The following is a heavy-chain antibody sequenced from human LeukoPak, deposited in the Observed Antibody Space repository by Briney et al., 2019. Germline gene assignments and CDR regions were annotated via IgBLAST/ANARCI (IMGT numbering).Heavy chain of an antibody. CDR2: MYISGST. D-gene: IGHD1-26*01. CDR1: GVSVTNYY. Sequence: SETLSLTCTVSGVSVTNYYWAWIRQPAGKGLEWIGRMYISGSTNYNPSLKSRVTISIDKTKNQFSLMLRSVTAADTAVYYCARDYLVGAPLDSWGQGTPVTVSP. V-gene: IGHV4-4*07. CDR3: ARDYLVGAPLDS. J-gene: IGHJ4*02.